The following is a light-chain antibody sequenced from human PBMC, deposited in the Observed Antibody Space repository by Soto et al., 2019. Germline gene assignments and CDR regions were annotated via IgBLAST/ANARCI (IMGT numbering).Light chain of an antibody. CDR2: GAS. CDR1: QSINNRY. J-gene: IGKJ3*01. CDR3: KQFGSSPGFT. Sequence: EIVLTQSPGTLSLSPGERATLSCRASQSINNRYLAWYQQKPGQAPRLLIYGASSRATGIPDRFSGSGSGTDFTLTISRLEPEDFAVYYCKQFGSSPGFTFGPGTKEDMK. V-gene: IGKV3-20*01.